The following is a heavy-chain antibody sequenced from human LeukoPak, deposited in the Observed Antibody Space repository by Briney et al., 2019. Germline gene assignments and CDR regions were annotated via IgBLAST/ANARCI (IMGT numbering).Heavy chain of an antibody. D-gene: IGHD3-22*01. Sequence: SETLSLTCTVSGGSISSSSYYWGWIRQPPGTGLEWIGSIYYSGSTYYNPSLKSRVTISVDTSKNQFSLKLSSVTAADTAVYYCATGADRSGYFDYWGQGTLVTVSS. V-gene: IGHV4-39*01. CDR2: IYYSGST. J-gene: IGHJ4*02. CDR1: GGSISSSSYY. CDR3: ATGADRSGYFDY.